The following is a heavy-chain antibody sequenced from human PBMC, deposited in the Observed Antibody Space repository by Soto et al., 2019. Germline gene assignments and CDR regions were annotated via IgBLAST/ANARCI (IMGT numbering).Heavy chain of an antibody. D-gene: IGHD3-10*01. V-gene: IGHV4-39*01. CDR1: GGSISSSSYY. CDR3: ASYGSGSYSHFDY. J-gene: IGHJ4*02. Sequence: SETLSLTCTVSGGSISSSSYYWGWIRQPPGKGLEWIGSIYYSGNSYYSPSLKSRVTISVDTSKNQLTLKLNYVTAADTAVYYCASYGSGSYSHFDYWGQGTLVTVSS. CDR2: IYYSGNS.